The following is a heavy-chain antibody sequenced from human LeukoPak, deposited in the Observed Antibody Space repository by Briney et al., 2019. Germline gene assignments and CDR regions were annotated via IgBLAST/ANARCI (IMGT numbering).Heavy chain of an antibody. Sequence: GGSLRLSCAASGFTFSSYAMNWVRQAPGKGLEWVSAITGSGGTTYYADSVRGRFTISRDNSKNTLYLQMNSLRAEDTAIYYCAKSRSEVVVAAANYWGQGTLITISS. J-gene: IGHJ4*02. CDR3: AKSRSEVVVAAANY. CDR2: ITGSGGTT. CDR1: GFTFSSYA. D-gene: IGHD2-15*01. V-gene: IGHV3-23*01.